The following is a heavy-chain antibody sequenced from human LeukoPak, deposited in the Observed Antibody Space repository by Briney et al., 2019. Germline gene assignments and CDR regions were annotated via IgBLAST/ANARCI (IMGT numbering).Heavy chain of an antibody. CDR3: ARELPYSGSYGY. CDR1: GYTFTSYY. D-gene: IGHD1-26*01. J-gene: IGHJ4*02. CDR2: ISAYNGNT. Sequence: ASVKVSCKASGYTFTSYYMHWVRQAPGQGLEWMGWISAYNGNTNYAQKLQGRVTMTTDTSTSTAYMELRSLGSDDTAVYYCARELPYSGSYGYWGQGTLVTVSS. V-gene: IGHV1-18*04.